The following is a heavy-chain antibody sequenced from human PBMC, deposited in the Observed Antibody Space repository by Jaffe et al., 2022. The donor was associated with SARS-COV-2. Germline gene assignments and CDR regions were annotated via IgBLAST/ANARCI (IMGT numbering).Heavy chain of an antibody. J-gene: IGHJ5*01. D-gene: IGHD6-13*01. CDR2: MNPNSGNT. CDR1: GYTFTNYD. CDR3: ARSIAAGGSNWFDS. V-gene: IGHV1-8*01. Sequence: QVQLVQSGAEVKKPGASVKVSCEASGYTFTNYDVNWVRQATGQGPEWMGWMNPNSGNTGYAQKFQGRVTMTRNISIRTAYMELSNLRSEDTAVYYCARSIAAGGSNWFDSWGQGTLVTVSS.